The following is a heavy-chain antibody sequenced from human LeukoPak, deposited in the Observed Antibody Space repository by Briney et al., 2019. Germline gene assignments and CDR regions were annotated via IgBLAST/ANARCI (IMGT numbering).Heavy chain of an antibody. Sequence: GGSLRLSCTTSGFTFSDFFMSWVRQPPGRGLEWVSAISGGGGVTLYADSVTGRFTISRDNSKNTLYLQMNSLRAEDTVVYYCASKGPSYPWGQGTLVTVSS. CDR2: ISGGGGVT. CDR3: ASKGPSYP. J-gene: IGHJ5*02. CDR1: GFTFSDFF. V-gene: IGHV3-23*01.